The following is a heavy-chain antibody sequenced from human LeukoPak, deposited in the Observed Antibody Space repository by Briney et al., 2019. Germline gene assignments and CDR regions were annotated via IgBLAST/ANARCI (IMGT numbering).Heavy chain of an antibody. J-gene: IGHJ5*02. D-gene: IGHD3-10*01. CDR2: INHSGST. CDR3: ARDIRYYYGSGSYQGWFDP. Sequence: SETLSLTCAVYGGSFSGYYWSWIRQPPGKGLEWIGEINHSGSTNYNPSLKSRVTISVDTSKNQFSLKLSSVTAADTAVYYCARDIRYYYGSGSYQGWFDPWGQGTLVTVSS. CDR1: GGSFSGYY. V-gene: IGHV4-34*01.